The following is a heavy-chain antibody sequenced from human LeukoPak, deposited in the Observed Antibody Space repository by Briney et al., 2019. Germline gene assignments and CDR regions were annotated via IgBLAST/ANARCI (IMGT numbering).Heavy chain of an antibody. V-gene: IGHV4-34*01. CDR2: INHSGST. J-gene: IGHJ4*02. D-gene: IGHD5-24*01. CDR3: ASPSDGYNRALGY. Sequence: PSETLSLTCAVYGGSFSGYYWSWIRQPPGKGLEWIGEINHSGSTNYNPSLKSRVTISVDTSKNQFSLKLSSVTAADTAVYYCASPSDGYNRALGYWGQGTLVTVSP. CDR1: GGSFSGYY.